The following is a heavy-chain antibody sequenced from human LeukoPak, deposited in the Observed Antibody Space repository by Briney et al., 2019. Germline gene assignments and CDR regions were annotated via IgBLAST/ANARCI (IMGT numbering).Heavy chain of an antibody. V-gene: IGHV3-48*01. Sequence: PGGSLRLSCAASGFTFSSYGMNWVRQAPGKGLEWVSYISSSSSTIYYADSVKGRFTISRDNAKNSLYLQMNSLRAEDTAVYYCVASTGYSSSWFYFDYWGQGTLVTVSS. CDR1: GFTFSSYG. D-gene: IGHD6-13*01. CDR2: ISSSSSTI. J-gene: IGHJ4*02. CDR3: VASTGYSSSWFYFDY.